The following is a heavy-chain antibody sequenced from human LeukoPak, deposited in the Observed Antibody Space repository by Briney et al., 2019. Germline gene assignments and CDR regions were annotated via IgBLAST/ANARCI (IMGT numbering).Heavy chain of an antibody. V-gene: IGHV3-21*06. CDR3: ARGEVWFDS. J-gene: IGHJ5*01. D-gene: IGHD1-26*01. CDR2: ISGSSTYI. Sequence: PGGSLRLSCAASGFTFSAHSMNWVRRAPGKGLEWVSSISGSSTYIYYADSLKGRFTISRDNAKNSLYLQMNSLRAEDTAVYYCARGEVWFDSWGQGTLVTVSA. CDR1: GFTFSAHS.